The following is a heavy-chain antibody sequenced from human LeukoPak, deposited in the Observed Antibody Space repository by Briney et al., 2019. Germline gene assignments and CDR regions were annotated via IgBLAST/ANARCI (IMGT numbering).Heavy chain of an antibody. CDR1: GFTFSSYA. J-gene: IGHJ4*02. CDR3: AKSDFWSGYYPPPDY. CDR2: ISGSGGST. V-gene: IGHV3-23*01. D-gene: IGHD3-3*01. Sequence: PGGSLRLSCATSGFTFSSYAMSWVRQAPGKGLEWVSAISGSGGSTYYADSVKGRFTISRDNSKNTLYLQMNSLRAEDTAVYYCAKSDFWSGYYPPPDYWGQGTLVTVSS.